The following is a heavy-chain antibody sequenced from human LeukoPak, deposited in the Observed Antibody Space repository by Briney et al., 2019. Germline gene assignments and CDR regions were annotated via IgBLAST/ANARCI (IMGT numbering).Heavy chain of an antibody. CDR2: ISAYNGNT. CDR3: ARSPGRTYYYDSSGYPLVYYYYYMDV. D-gene: IGHD3-22*01. Sequence: ASVKVSCKASGYTFTSYGISWVRQAPGQGLEWMGWISAYNGNTNYAQKLQGRVTMTTDTSTSTAYMELRSLRSDDTAVYYCARSPGRTYYYDSSGYPLVYYYYYMDVWGKGTTVTISS. V-gene: IGHV1-18*01. CDR1: GYTFTSYG. J-gene: IGHJ6*03.